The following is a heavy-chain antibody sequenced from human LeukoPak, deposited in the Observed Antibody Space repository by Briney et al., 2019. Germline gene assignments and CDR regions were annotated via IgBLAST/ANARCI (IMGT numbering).Heavy chain of an antibody. CDR3: ARQSDRSGYSDMYFQH. Sequence: ASAKVSCKTFGYTFTSYYIHWVRQAPGQGLEWMGIINPSGGSTSYAQKFQGRVTMTRDTSTSTVYMELSSLRSEDTAVYYCARQSDRSGYSDMYFQHWGQGTLVSVSS. J-gene: IGHJ1*01. CDR1: GYTFTSYY. CDR2: INPSGGST. D-gene: IGHD3-22*01. V-gene: IGHV1-46*01.